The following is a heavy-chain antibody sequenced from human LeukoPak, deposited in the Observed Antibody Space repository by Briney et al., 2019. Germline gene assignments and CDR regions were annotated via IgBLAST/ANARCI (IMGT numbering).Heavy chain of an antibody. J-gene: IGHJ4*02. CDR1: GFTFSSYA. CDR3: AKDGSSSWYYFDY. CDR2: ISGGGGTT. Sequence: GGSLRLSCAASGFTFSSYAMNWVRQAPGKGLEWVSAISGGGGTTYYADSVKGRFTISRDNSKNTLFLQMNSLRAEDTALYFCAKDGSSSWYYFDYWGQGTLVTVSS. V-gene: IGHV3-23*01. D-gene: IGHD6-13*01.